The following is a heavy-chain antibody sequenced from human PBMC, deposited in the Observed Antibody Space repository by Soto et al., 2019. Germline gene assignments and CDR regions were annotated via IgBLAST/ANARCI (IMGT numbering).Heavy chain of an antibody. CDR1: GYSFTSYW. CDR2: IYPGDSDT. D-gene: IGHD2-2*01. CDR3: ASSPIVLVPAAIGAAAGFDD. V-gene: IGHV5-51*01. Sequence: GESLKISCKGSGYSFTSYWIGWVRQMPGKGLDWMGIIYPGDSDTRYSPSFQGQVTISADKSISTAYLQWSSLKAPDTAMYYCASSPIVLVPAAIGAAAGFDDWGQGTLVTVSS. J-gene: IGHJ4*02.